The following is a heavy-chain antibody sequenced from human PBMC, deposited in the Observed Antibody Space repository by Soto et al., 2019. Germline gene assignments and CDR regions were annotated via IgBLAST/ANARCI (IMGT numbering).Heavy chain of an antibody. J-gene: IGHJ4*02. D-gene: IGHD2-15*01. CDR2: INPGGGST. Sequence: ASVKVSCKASGYIFTSYYMHWVRQAPGQGPEWMGIINPGGGSTSYAQKFQGRVTITADESTSTAYMELSSLRSEDTAVYYCARESRYCSGGSCYFLPGIDYWGQGTLVTVSS. V-gene: IGHV1-46*01. CDR1: GYIFTSYY. CDR3: ARESRYCSGGSCYFLPGIDY.